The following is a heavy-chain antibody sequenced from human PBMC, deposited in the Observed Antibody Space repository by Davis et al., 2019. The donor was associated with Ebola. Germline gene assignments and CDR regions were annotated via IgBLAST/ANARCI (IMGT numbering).Heavy chain of an antibody. D-gene: IGHD3-10*01. Sequence: AASVKVSCKASGYTFTSYAMHWVRQAPGQRLEWMGWINAGNGNTKYSQKFQGRVTITRDTSASTAYLQWSSLKASDTAMYYCARLRSITRLTSFYYWGQGTLVTVSS. V-gene: IGHV1-3*01. CDR1: GYTFTSYA. J-gene: IGHJ4*02. CDR3: ARLRSITRLTSFYY. CDR2: INAGNGNT.